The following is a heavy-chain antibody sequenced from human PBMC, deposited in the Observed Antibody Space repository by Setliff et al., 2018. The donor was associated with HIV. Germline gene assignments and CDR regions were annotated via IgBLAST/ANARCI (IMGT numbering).Heavy chain of an antibody. CDR1: GGYLSNHH. D-gene: IGHD4-4*01. CDR3: ARSVMTTTNYFDY. V-gene: IGHV4-59*08. J-gene: IGHJ4*02. CDR2: ISDSGTA. Sequence: PSETLSLTCTVSGGYLSNHHWIWIRQPPGKGLEWIGRISDSGTADYDPSLKSRVTISVDTSKNQFSLKLTSVTAADTAVFYCARSVMTTTNYFDYWGPGTLVTVSS.